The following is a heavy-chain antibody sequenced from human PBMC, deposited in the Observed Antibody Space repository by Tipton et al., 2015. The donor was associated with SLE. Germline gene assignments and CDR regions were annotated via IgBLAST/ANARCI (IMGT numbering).Heavy chain of an antibody. CDR2: IYYSGST. J-gene: IGHJ4*02. D-gene: IGHD6-13*01. Sequence: TLSLTCTVSGGSISSSSYYWGWIRQPPGKGLEWIGSIYYSGSTYYNPSLKSRVTISVDTSKNQFSLKLSSVTAADTAVYYCARLRISSSRGDYWGQGTLVTVSS. CDR3: ARLRISSSRGDY. V-gene: IGHV4-39*07. CDR1: GGSISSSSYY.